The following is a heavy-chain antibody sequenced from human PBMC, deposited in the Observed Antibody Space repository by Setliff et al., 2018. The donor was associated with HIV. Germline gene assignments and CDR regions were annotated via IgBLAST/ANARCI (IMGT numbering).Heavy chain of an antibody. Sequence: SETLSLTCAVYGGSFSGYYWSWIRQPPGKGLEWIGYIYYSGSTNYNPSLKSRVTISVDTSKNQFSLKLSSVTAADTAVYYCARRLLWFGEVGAFDIWGQGTMVTVSS. CDR2: IYYSGST. CDR3: ARRLLWFGEVGAFDI. D-gene: IGHD3-10*01. CDR1: GGSFSGYY. V-gene: IGHV4-59*01. J-gene: IGHJ3*02.